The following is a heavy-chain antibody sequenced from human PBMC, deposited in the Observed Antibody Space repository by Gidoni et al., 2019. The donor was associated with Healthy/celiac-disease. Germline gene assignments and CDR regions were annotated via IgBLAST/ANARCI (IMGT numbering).Heavy chain of an antibody. Sequence: QVQLVQSGAEVKMPGASVKVSCQAAGYTFTSYGISWARQAPGQGLEWMGWISAYNGNTNYAQELQGRVTMTTDTSTSKAYMELRSLRSDDTAVYYCARGRRSWDSSSIGNDYWGQGTLVTVSS. V-gene: IGHV1-18*01. CDR1: GYTFTSYG. CDR3: ARGRRSWDSSSIGNDY. D-gene: IGHD6-13*01. J-gene: IGHJ4*02. CDR2: ISAYNGNT.